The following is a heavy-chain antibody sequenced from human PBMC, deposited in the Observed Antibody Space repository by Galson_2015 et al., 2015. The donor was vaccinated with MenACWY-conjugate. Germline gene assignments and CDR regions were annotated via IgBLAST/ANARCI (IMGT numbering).Heavy chain of an antibody. V-gene: IGHV3-66*03. D-gene: IGHD3-10*01. J-gene: IGHJ4*02. CDR1: GVSVSNNY. Sequence: SLRLSCAVSGVSVSNNYMSWVRQAPGKGLEWVSIIYNSGTTFYADSVRGRFTISRDNSKNTLYFQMNSLRTEDTATYFCARDRPFGAGISGGFDYWGRGTLVTVSS. CDR3: ARDRPFGAGISGGFDY. CDR2: IYNSGTT.